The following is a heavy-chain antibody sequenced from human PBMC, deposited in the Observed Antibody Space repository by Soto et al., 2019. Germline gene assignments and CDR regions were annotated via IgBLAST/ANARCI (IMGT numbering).Heavy chain of an antibody. CDR2: ISAYNDNT. V-gene: IGHV1-18*01. Sequence: ASVKVSCKASGYTFTSYGISWVRQAPGQGLEWIGWISAYNDNTNYAQKLQGRVTVTTDTSTSTAYMQLRSLRSDDTAVYYCVRDSGPFDYWGQGTLVTVSS. CDR1: GYTFTSYG. J-gene: IGHJ4*02. CDR3: VRDSGPFDY.